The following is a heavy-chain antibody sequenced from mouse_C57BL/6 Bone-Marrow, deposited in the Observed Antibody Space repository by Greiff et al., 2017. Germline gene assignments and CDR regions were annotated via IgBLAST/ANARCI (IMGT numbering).Heavy chain of an antibody. D-gene: IGHD1-1*01. CDR3: TTYYYGSSPWFGY. CDR1: GFNIKDDY. CDR2: IDPENGDT. V-gene: IGHV14-4*01. Sequence: EVQLQESGAELVRPGASVKLSCTASGFNIKDDYMHWVKQRPEQGLEWIGWIDPENGDTAYASKFQGKATITADTSSNTAYLQLSSLTSEDTAVYYCTTYYYGSSPWFGYWGQGTTLTVSS. J-gene: IGHJ2*01.